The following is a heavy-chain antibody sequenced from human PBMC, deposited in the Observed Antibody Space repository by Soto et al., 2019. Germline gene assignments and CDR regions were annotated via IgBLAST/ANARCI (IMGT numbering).Heavy chain of an antibody. D-gene: IGHD5-18*01. Sequence: QVQLQESGPGLVKPSETLSLTCTVSGGSISSYYWSWIRQPPGKGLEWIGYIYYSGSTNYNPSLKSRVTISVDTSKNQFSLKLSSVTAADTAVYYCARGPIQLWLSSDYYFDYWGQGTLVTVSS. CDR1: GGSISSYY. CDR2: IYYSGST. CDR3: ARGPIQLWLSSDYYFDY. J-gene: IGHJ4*02. V-gene: IGHV4-59*01.